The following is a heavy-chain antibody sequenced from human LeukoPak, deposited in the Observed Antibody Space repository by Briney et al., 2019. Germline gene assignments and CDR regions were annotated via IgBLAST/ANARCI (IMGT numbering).Heavy chain of an antibody. Sequence: SVKVSCKASGFTFTGSAMQWVRQARGQRLEWIGWIVVGSGSTDCAQKFQERVTITRDMSTSTAYMELSSLRSEDTAVYYCAAATFYYDSSGYYAFDIWGQGTMVTVSS. D-gene: IGHD3-22*01. CDR1: GFTFTGSA. CDR2: IVVGSGST. J-gene: IGHJ3*02. V-gene: IGHV1-58*02. CDR3: AAATFYYDSSGYYAFDI.